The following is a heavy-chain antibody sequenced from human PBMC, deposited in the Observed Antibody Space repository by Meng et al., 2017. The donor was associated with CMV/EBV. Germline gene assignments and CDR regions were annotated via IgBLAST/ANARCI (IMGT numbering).Heavy chain of an antibody. CDR3: ASVEILEWFYRG. Sequence: GESLKISCAASGFTFDDYGMSWVRQASGKGVEWVSGINWNGGSTGYADSVKGRFTISRDNAKNSLYLQMNSLRAEDTALYYCASVEILEWFYRGWGQGTLVTVSS. J-gene: IGHJ4*02. CDR1: GFTFDDYG. D-gene: IGHD3-3*01. V-gene: IGHV3-20*04. CDR2: INWNGGST.